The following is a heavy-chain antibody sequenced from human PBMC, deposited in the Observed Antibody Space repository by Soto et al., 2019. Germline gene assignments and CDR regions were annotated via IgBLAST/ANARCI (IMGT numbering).Heavy chain of an antibody. V-gene: IGHV1-2*04. D-gene: IGHD3-3*01. CDR1: GYTFTGYY. Sequence: ASVKVSCKASGYTFTGYYMHWVRQAPGQGLEWMGWINPNSGGPNYAQKFQGWVTMTRDTSISTAYMELSRLRSDDTAVYYCARGVSLAMYYDFWSGYYDYYYYYGMDVWGQGTTVTVSS. CDR2: INPNSGGP. J-gene: IGHJ6*02. CDR3: ARGVSLAMYYDFWSGYYDYYYYYGMDV.